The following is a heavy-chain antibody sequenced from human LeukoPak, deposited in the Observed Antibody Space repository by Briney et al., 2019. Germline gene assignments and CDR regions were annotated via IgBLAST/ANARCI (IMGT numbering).Heavy chain of an antibody. V-gene: IGHV3-7*04. J-gene: IGHJ1*01. Sequence: GGSLRLSCVASGFTLSNFWMYWVRQGPGKGLEWVANINQGGNVQHYVDSVKGRFTISKDNAENSLSLHMNSLRADDTAVYYCARGDGGDQGYFQDWGQDTLVTVSS. CDR3: ARGDGGDQGYFQD. D-gene: IGHD4-23*01. CDR2: INQGGNVQ. CDR1: GFTLSNFW.